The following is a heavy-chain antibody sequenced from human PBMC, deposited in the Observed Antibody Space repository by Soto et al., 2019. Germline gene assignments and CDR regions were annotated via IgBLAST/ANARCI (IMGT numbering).Heavy chain of an antibody. CDR1: GYSFNSYG. CDR2: ISTNKGNT. Sequence: ASVKVSCEASGYSFNSYGVSWVRQAPGQGLEWMGWISTNKGNTNYAQKLQGRVTMTTDTSTSTAYMELRSLRSDDTAVYYCARDPGEFYFDYWGQGALVTVSS. V-gene: IGHV1-18*04. J-gene: IGHJ4*02. CDR3: ARDPGEFYFDY.